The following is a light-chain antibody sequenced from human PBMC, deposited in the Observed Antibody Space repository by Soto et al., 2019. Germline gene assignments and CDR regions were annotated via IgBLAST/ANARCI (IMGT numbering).Light chain of an antibody. CDR1: QSVSSSY. CDR3: QQYGSSPPYT. Sequence: EIVLTQSPGTLSLSPGERATLSCRASQSVSSSYLAWYQQKPGQAPRLLIYGASSWATGIPDRFSGSGSGTDFTLIISRLAPEDFAVYYWQQYGSSPPYTFGQGTKLEIK. J-gene: IGKJ2*01. CDR2: GAS. V-gene: IGKV3-20*01.